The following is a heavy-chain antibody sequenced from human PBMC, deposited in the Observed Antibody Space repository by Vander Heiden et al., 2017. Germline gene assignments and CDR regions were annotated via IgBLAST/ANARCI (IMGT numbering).Heavy chain of an antibody. CDR3: ARGGDSVVVEGRMDV. CDR2: INPSGGTT. CDR1: GYTFTGYY. V-gene: IGHV1-46*01. D-gene: IGHD2-2*01. J-gene: IGHJ6*02. Sequence: QLQLVQSGAEVKKPGASVKVSCKASGYTFTGYYMHWVRQAPGQGLEWMGIINPSGGTTSYAQKFQGRVTMTRDTSTSTVFMELSSLRSEDTAVYYCARGGDSVVVEGRMDVWGQGTTVTVSS.